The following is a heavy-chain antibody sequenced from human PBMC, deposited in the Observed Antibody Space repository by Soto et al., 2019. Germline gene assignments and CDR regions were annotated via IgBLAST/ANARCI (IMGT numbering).Heavy chain of an antibody. CDR1: GGPFSSYA. J-gene: IGHJ4*02. D-gene: IGHD5-12*01. CDR3: ARGWLQNANFDY. V-gene: IGHV1-69*01. Sequence: QVQLVQSGAEVQKPGSSVKVSCKASGGPFSSYAISWVRQAPGPGLEWMGGIIPIFGTANYAQKFQGRVTIPAEDCTSTAYMELSSLRSEDTAVYYCARGWLQNANFDYWGQGTLVTVSS. CDR2: IIPIFGTA.